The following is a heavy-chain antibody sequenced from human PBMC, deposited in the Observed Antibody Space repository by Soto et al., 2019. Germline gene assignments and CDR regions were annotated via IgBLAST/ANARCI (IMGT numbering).Heavy chain of an antibody. CDR3: ARVVGAPNWFDP. J-gene: IGHJ5*02. CDR1: GFTFSDHQ. D-gene: IGHD1-26*01. Sequence: EVQLVESGEGLVQPGGSLRLSCAASGFTFSDHQMGWVRQAPGKGLEWVGRSRNKANSYTTEYAASVKGRFTISRDDSKNSLYLQMNSLKIEDTAVYYCARVVGAPNWFDPWGQGTLVTVSS. CDR2: SRNKANSYTT. V-gene: IGHV3-72*01.